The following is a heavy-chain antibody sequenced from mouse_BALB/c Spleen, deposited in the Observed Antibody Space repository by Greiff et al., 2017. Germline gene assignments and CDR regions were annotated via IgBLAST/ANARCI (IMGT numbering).Heavy chain of an antibody. CDR1: GYAFTNYL. J-gene: IGHJ4*01. Sequence: VKLQESGAELVRPGTSVKVSCKASGYAFTNYLIEWVKQRPGQGLEWIGVINPGSGGTNYNEKFKGKATLTADKSSSTAYMQLSSLTSDDSAVYFCARGRYYGSYAMDDWGQGTSVTVSS. CDR2: INPGSGGT. V-gene: IGHV1-54*01. D-gene: IGHD1-2*01. CDR3: ARGRYYGSYAMDD.